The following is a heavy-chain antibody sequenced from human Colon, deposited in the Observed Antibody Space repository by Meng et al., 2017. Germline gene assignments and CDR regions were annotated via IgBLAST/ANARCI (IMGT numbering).Heavy chain of an antibody. CDR2: ISPSGSS. CDR3: ARENEGIGFTPAGQ. D-gene: IGHD2-21*01. CDR1: GVSISSTNW. J-gene: IGHJ1*01. Sequence: QGLRQESGPGLGTLSGTLYRTFAVSGVSISSTNWWSWVRQPPGKGLEWIGEISPSGSSKYNPSLKSRVTMSLDKSKNQLFLNLGSVSAADTAVYYCARENEGIGFTPAGQWGQGTLVTVSS. V-gene: IGHV4-4*02.